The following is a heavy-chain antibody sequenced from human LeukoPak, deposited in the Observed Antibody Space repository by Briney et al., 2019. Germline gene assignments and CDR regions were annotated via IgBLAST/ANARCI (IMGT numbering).Heavy chain of an antibody. CDR2: IYYSGST. Sequence: SETLSLTCTVSGGSLSSYYWSWVRQPPGKGLERIGYIYYSGSTKYNPSLTSRVTISVDTSKNQFSLKLSSVTAADTAVYYCARLVPAAKNYYYGMDVWGKGTTVTVSS. D-gene: IGHD2-2*01. CDR3: ARLVPAAKNYYYGMDV. J-gene: IGHJ6*04. CDR1: GGSLSSYY. V-gene: IGHV4-59*01.